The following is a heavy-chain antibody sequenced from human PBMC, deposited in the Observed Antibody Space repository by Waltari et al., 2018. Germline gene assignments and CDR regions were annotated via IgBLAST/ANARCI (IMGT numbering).Heavy chain of an antibody. V-gene: IGHV3-21*01. CDR2: ISSSSNYI. CDR3: ARVNGSGSYPVDY. J-gene: IGHJ4*02. Sequence: EVQLVESGGGLVKPGGSLRLSCAASGFTFSSYSMNWVRQAPGKGLEWVSSISSSSNYIYYADTVKGRFTISEDNSKNTLYLQMNSLRAEDTAVYYCARVNGSGSYPVDYWGQGTLVTVSS. CDR1: GFTFSSYS. D-gene: IGHD3-10*01.